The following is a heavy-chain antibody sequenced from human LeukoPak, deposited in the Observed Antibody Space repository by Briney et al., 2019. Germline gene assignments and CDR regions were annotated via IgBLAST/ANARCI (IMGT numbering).Heavy chain of an antibody. V-gene: IGHV4-4*07. CDR1: GGSISSYY. CDR2: IYTSGST. D-gene: IGHD1-26*01. CDR3: ARDLPSYSGSYGRAFDI. Sequence: SETPSLTCTVSGGSISSYYWSWIRQPAGKGLEWIGRIYTSGSTNYNPSLKSRVTMSVDTSKNQFSLKLSSVTAADTAVYYCARDLPSYSGSYGRAFDIWGQGTMVTVSS. J-gene: IGHJ3*02.